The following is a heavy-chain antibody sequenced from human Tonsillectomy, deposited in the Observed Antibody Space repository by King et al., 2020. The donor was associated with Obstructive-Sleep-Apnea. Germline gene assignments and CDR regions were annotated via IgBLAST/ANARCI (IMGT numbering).Heavy chain of an antibody. V-gene: IGHV4-59*01. J-gene: IGHJ2*01. CDR3: ARGSDSSGYSQTYWYFDL. CDR2: IYYSETT. D-gene: IGHD3-22*01. Sequence: VQLQESGPGLVKPSETLSLTCTVSGGSISRYYWTWIRQPPGKGLEWIGYIYYSETTKYNPSLKSRVSISVDTSKNRFSLNLSSVTAADTAVYYCARGSDSSGYSQTYWYFDLWGRGTLVTVSS. CDR1: GGSISRYY.